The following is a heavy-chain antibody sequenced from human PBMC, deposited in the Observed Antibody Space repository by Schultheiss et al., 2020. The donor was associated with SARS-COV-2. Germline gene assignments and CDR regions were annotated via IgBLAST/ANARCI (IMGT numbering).Heavy chain of an antibody. CDR1: GFTFSSYW. V-gene: IGHV3-7*03. D-gene: IGHD4-17*01. J-gene: IGHJ6*02. Sequence: GGSLRLSCAASGFTFSSYWMSWVRQAPGKGLEWVANIKQDGSEKYYVDSVKGRFTISRDNAKNSLYLQMNSLRAEDTAVYYCARDQSTTVTINYYYYGMDVWGQGTTVTVSS. CDR2: IKQDGSEK. CDR3: ARDQSTTVTINYYYYGMDV.